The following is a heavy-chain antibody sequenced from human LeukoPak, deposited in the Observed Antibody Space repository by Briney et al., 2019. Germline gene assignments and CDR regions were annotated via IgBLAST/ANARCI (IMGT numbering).Heavy chain of an antibody. CDR2: ISWNSGSI. J-gene: IGHJ4*02. V-gene: IGHV3-9*01. D-gene: IGHD1-1*01. CDR1: GFTFSSYA. CDR3: AKVSLDGSGY. Sequence: GGSLRLSCAASGFTFSSYAMSWVRQAPGKGLEWVSGISWNSGSIGYADSVKGRFTISRDNAKNSLYLQMNSLRAEDTALYYCAKVSLDGSGYWGQGTLVTVSS.